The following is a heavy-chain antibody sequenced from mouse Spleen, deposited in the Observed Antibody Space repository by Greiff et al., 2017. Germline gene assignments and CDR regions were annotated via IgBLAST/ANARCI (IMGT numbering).Heavy chain of an antibody. CDR2: ISYSGST. CDR1: GYSITSGYD. CDR3: ARENYLYAMDY. J-gene: IGHJ4*01. V-gene: IGHV3-1*01. D-gene: IGHD1-1*01. Sequence: EVQLQQSGPGMVKPSQSLSLTCTVTGYSITSGYDWHWIRHFPGNKLEWMGYISYSGSTNYNPSLKSRISITHDTSKNHFFLKLNSVTTEDTATYYCARENYLYAMDYWGQGTSVTVSS.